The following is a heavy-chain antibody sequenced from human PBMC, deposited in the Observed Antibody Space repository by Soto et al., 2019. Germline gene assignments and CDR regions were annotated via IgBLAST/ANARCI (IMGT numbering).Heavy chain of an antibody. Sequence: GWMSQMPGKGPEWMGIIYPGDSDTKYHPSFQGQVTISADKSITTTYLQWSSLKASDTSIYYCAASIFYYGMDFLVQGTTVIV. V-gene: IGHV5-51*01. CDR3: AASIFYYGMDF. CDR2: IYPGDSDT. J-gene: IGHJ6*02.